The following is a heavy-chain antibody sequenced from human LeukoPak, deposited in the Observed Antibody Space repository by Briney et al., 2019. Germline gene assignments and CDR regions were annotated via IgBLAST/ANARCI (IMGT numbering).Heavy chain of an antibody. J-gene: IGHJ4*02. CDR3: ARGFVVGYSSGWYVY. CDR2: ISVYNGNT. Sequence: ASVKVSCKASGYIFTSYGISWVRQAPGQGLEWMGWISVYNGNTKYAQKFQVRVTMTKDTSTSTAYMELRSLRSDDTAVYYCARGFVVGYSSGWYVYWGQGTLVTVSS. CDR1: GYIFTSYG. D-gene: IGHD6-19*01. V-gene: IGHV1-18*01.